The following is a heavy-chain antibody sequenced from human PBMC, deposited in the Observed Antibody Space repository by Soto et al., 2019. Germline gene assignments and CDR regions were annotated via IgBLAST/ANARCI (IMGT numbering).Heavy chain of an antibody. D-gene: IGHD3-3*01. V-gene: IGHV3-30-3*01. CDR3: ARDRSAIFGVVIPYYFDY. CDR1: GFTFSSYA. CDR2: ISYDGSNK. J-gene: IGHJ4*02. Sequence: GGSLRLSCAASGFTFSSYAMHWVRQAPGKGLEWVAVISYDGSNKYYADSVKGRFTISRDNSKNTLYLQMNSLRAEDTAVYYCARDRSAIFGVVIPYYFDYWGQGTLVTVSS.